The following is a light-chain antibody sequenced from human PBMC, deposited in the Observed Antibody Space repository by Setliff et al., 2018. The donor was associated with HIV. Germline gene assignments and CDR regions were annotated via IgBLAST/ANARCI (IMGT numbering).Light chain of an antibody. J-gene: IGLJ2*01. V-gene: IGLV2-18*02. CDR1: SSDVGSYSR. CDR2: EVS. Sequence: QSVLAQPPSVSGSPGQSVTISCTGPSSDVGSYSRVSWYQQPPGTAPKLIIYEVSNRPSGVPDRFSGSKSGNTASLTISGLQAEDEAHYYCSSYSSSNTLIFGGGTKVTVL. CDR3: SSYSSSNTLI.